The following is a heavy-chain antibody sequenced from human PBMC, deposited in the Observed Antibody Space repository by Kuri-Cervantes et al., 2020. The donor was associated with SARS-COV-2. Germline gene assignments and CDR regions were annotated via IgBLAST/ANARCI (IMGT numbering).Heavy chain of an antibody. Sequence: GGSLRLSCAASGFTFSSYGMNWVRQAPGKGLEWVSYISSSSSTIYYADSVKGRFTISRDNAKNTLYLQMNSLRAEDTAVYYCAKDKQGNHDYWGQGTLVTVSS. CDR3: AKDKQGNHDY. CDR1: GFTFSSYG. V-gene: IGHV3-48*01. J-gene: IGHJ4*02. CDR2: ISSSSSTI. D-gene: IGHD4-23*01.